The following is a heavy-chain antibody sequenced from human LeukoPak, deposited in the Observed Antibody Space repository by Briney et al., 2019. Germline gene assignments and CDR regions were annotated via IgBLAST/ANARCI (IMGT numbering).Heavy chain of an antibody. CDR1: GFTFSSYA. V-gene: IGHV3-23*01. CDR2: ISGSGGST. J-gene: IGHJ4*02. CDR3: AKMGRIVVVPAAIRG. Sequence: HPGGSLRLSCAASGFTFSSYAMSWVRQAPGKGLEWVSAISGSGGSTYYADSVKGRFTISRDNSKNTLYLQMNSLRAEDTAVYYCAKMGRIVVVPAAIRGWGQGTLVTVSS. D-gene: IGHD2-2*02.